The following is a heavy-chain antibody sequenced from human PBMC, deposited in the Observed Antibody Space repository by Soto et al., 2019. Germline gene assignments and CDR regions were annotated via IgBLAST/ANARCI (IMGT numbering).Heavy chain of an antibody. CDR3: VKLLGSGRGVPN. CDR2: ISSDGGTT. Sequence: GGSLRLSCSASGFSFRTFAMHWVRQAPGKGLEYVSAISSDGGTTYYADSVKGRFTISRDNSKSTLFLQMSSLRTDDTAVYYCVKLLGSGRGVPNWGQGTLVTVSS. V-gene: IGHV3-64D*08. CDR1: GFSFRTFA. D-gene: IGHD3-10*01. J-gene: IGHJ4*02.